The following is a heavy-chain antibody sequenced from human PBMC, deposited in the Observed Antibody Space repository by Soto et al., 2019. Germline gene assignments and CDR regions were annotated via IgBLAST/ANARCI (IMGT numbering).Heavy chain of an antibody. V-gene: IGHV3-23*05. CDR2: INLSGTNT. CDR1: GFTFSNHA. D-gene: IGHD5-12*01. J-gene: IGHJ4*02. Sequence: PGGSLRLSCAASGFTFSNHAMSWVRQAPGTGLEWVSTINLSGTNTHYADSVKGRFTISRDNSRNTLYLQMNSLIAADTALYYCVSWLSDHFDYWGQGTPVTVSS. CDR3: VSWLSDHFDY.